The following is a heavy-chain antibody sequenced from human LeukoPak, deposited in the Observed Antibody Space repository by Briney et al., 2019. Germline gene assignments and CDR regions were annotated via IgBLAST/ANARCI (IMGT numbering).Heavy chain of an antibody. CDR2: IYPSGGSA. CDR1: GYPVNSFY. Sequence: ASVKVSCKASGYPVNSFYTHWVRQAPGQGLGWVGIIYPSGGSASFTQKFQGRVTMTRDTSTSTFYMELSSLRSEDTAVYFCARERPSSYYFDYWGQGTLVTVSS. CDR3: ARERPSSYYFDY. J-gene: IGHJ4*02. V-gene: IGHV1-46*02.